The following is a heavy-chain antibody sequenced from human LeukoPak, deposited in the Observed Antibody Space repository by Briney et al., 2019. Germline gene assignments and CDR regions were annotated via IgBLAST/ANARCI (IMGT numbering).Heavy chain of an antibody. CDR2: VYYTGST. D-gene: IGHD4-23*01. V-gene: IGHV4-39*02. J-gene: IGHJ4*02. CDR1: GDSISSTNYY. Sequence: PSETLSLTCTVSGDSISSTNYYWGWIRQSPGKGLEWIGNVYYTGSTYYNPSLKSRVTISVDTSKTQFFLNLSSVTAADTAVYYCARDYGGHFDYWGQGTLVTVSS. CDR3: ARDYGGHFDY.